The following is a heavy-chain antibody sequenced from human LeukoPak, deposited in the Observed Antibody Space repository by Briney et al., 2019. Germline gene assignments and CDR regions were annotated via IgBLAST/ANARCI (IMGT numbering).Heavy chain of an antibody. CDR3: ARAWIQLEGWFDP. CDR1: GASFSGYC. D-gene: IGHD5-18*01. J-gene: IGHJ5*02. V-gene: IGHV4-34*01. CDR2: INHSGST. Sequence: SETLSLTCAVYGASFSGYCWSWIRQHPGKGLEWLGEINHSGSTNYNPSLKSRVTISVDTSKNQFSLKLSSVTAADTAVYYCARAWIQLEGWFDPWGQGTLVTVSS.